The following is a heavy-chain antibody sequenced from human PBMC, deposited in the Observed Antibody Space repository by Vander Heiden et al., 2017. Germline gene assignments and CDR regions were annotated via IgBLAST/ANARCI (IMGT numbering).Heavy chain of an antibody. D-gene: IGHD1-26*01. CDR3: AAIGGGSYYDYYDYFDY. CDR1: GFTFSSHW. J-gene: IGHJ4*02. Sequence: EVQLVASGGGLVQPGGSLRLSCAASGFTFSSHWMSWVRQAPGKGLEWVANIKQDGTEKNYVDSVTSRFTISRDNAKNSLYLQMNSLRAEDTAVYYCAAIGGGSYYDYYDYFDYGGQGTLVTVSS. CDR2: IKQDGTEK. V-gene: IGHV3-7*01.